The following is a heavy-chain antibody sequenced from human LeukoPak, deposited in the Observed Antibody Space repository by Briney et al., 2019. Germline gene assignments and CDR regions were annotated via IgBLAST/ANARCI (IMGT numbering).Heavy chain of an antibody. J-gene: IGHJ4*02. Sequence: GGSLRLSCAASGFTFSSYGMHWVRQAPGKGLEWVAVISYDGSNKYYADSVKGRFTISRDNSKNTMYLQMNSLRAEDTAVYYCARGSGGFDYWGQGTLVTVSS. CDR3: ARGSGGFDY. V-gene: IGHV3-30*03. CDR2: ISYDGSNK. D-gene: IGHD3-10*01. CDR1: GFTFSSYG.